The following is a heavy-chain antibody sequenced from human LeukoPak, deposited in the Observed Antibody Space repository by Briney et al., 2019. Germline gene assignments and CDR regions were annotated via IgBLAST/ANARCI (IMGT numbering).Heavy chain of an antibody. CDR1: GFTFSSYW. D-gene: IGHD7-27*01. V-gene: IGHV3-74*01. CDR2: INSDGSST. CDR3: AEDHKTGDRNYFGY. Sequence: GGSLRLSCAASGFTFSSYWMHWVRQAPGKGLVWVSRINSDGSSTNYADYVKGRFTISRDNSKNTLYLQMNSLRAEDTAVYYCAEDHKTGDRNYFGYWGQGTLVTVSS. J-gene: IGHJ4*02.